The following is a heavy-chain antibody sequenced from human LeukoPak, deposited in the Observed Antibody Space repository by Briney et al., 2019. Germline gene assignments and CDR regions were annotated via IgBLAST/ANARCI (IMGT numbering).Heavy chain of an antibody. Sequence: GGTLRLSCAASGFTFSNSGMSWVRQAPGKGLEWVSAISTDAGETHYADSVKGRFTISRDNSKNTVSLQMNSLRAEDTAVYYCARGHSSSPNWFDPWGQGTLVTVSS. J-gene: IGHJ5*02. CDR1: GFTFSNSG. V-gene: IGHV3-23*01. CDR3: ARGHSSSPNWFDP. CDR2: ISTDAGET. D-gene: IGHD6-13*01.